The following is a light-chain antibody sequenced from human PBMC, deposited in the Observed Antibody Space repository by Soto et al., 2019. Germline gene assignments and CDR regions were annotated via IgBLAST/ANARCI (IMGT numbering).Light chain of an antibody. V-gene: IGLV2-14*01. J-gene: IGLJ2*01. Sequence: QSALTQPASVSGSPGQSITISCTGTGSDVGGYNFVSWYQQHPGKAPKLMIYEVSNRPSGVSSRFSGSKSGNTASLTISGLQAEDEADYYCSSYTSSSTVIFGGGTKLTVL. CDR3: SSYTSSSTVI. CDR2: EVS. CDR1: GSDVGGYNF.